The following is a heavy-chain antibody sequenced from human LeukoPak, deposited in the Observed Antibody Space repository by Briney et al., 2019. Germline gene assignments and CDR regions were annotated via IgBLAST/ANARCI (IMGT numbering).Heavy chain of an antibody. CDR1: GFTFSSYG. CDR2: IRYDGSNK. Sequence: GGSLRLSCAASGFTFSSYGMHWVRQAPGKGLEWVAFIRYDGSNKYYADSVKGRFTISRDNSKNTLYLQMNSLRAEDTAVYYCARGSRYDFLTAYCFDYWGQGTLVTVSS. D-gene: IGHD3-9*01. V-gene: IGHV3-30*02. CDR3: ARGSRYDFLTAYCFDY. J-gene: IGHJ4*02.